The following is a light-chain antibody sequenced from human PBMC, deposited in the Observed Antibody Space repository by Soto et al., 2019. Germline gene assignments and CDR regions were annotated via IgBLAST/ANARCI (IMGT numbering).Light chain of an antibody. CDR2: NNN. Sequence: QSVLTQPPSASATPGQRVTISCSGSRSNIGTNAVNWYQQLPGTAPRLLIYNNNQRPSGVPDRFSGSKSGTSASLAISSLHSDAESTSCCAAWADSLNVLYVFGAGTKLT. V-gene: IGLV1-44*01. CDR1: RSNIGTNA. J-gene: IGLJ1*01. CDR3: AAWADSLNVLYV.